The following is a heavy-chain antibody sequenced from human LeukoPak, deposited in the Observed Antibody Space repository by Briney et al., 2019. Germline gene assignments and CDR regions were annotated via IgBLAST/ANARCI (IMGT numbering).Heavy chain of an antibody. D-gene: IGHD6-6*01. J-gene: IGHJ4*02. V-gene: IGHV3-74*01. CDR2: IDNGGSTT. CDR1: GFTFSTYW. Sequence: GGSLRLSCAASGFTFSTYWMHWVRQAPGKGLVRVSRIDNGGSTTLYADSVRGRFIISRDNAKNTLYLQMNSLRPEDTAIYYCARVRSDYSSSSPPDYWGQGTPVTVSS. CDR3: ARVRSDYSSSSPPDY.